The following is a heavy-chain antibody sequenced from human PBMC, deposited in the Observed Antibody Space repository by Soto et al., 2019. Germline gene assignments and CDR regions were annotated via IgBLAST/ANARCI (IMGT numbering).Heavy chain of an antibody. CDR2: IYYSGST. CDR1: GGSISSYY. CDR3: ARDSCDILTGYYPYYGMDV. Sequence: PSETLSLTCTVSGGSISSYYWSWIRQPPGKGLEWIGYIYYSGSTNYNPSLKSRVTISVDTSKNQFSLKLSSVTAADTAVYYCARDSCDILTGYYPYYGMDVWGQGTTVTVSS. V-gene: IGHV4-59*01. J-gene: IGHJ6*02. D-gene: IGHD3-9*01.